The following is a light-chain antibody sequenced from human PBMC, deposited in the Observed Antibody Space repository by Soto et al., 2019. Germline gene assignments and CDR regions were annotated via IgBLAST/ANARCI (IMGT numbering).Light chain of an antibody. V-gene: IGLV2-14*03. CDR3: CAYSTSGTHV. CDR1: SSDVGSYDY. CDR2: DVN. Sequence: QSVLTQPASVSGSPGQSITFSCTGTSSDVGSYDYVSWHQQHPGKAPKLIIYDVNNRPSGVPSRFSGSKSGNTASLTISGLQTDDEADYYCCAYSTSGTHVFGTGTNVTVL. J-gene: IGLJ1*01.